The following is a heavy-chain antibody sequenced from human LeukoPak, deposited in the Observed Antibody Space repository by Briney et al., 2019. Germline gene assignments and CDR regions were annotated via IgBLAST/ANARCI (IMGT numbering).Heavy chain of an antibody. D-gene: IGHD6-19*01. V-gene: IGHV3-49*03. CDR2: TRSKAYGGTT. CDR3: TRDPSYSSGWHDHGGDYYYYMDV. CDR1: GFTFGDYA. Sequence: PGGSLRLSCTASGFTFGDYAMSWFRQAPGKGLEWVGFTRSKAYGGTTEYAASVKGRFTISRDDSKSIAYLQMNSLKTEDTAVYYCTRDPSYSSGWHDHGGDYYYYMDVWGKGTTVTVSS. J-gene: IGHJ6*03.